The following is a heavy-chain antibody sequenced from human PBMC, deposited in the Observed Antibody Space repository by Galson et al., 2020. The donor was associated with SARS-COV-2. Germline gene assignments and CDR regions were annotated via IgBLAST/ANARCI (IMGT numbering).Heavy chain of an antibody. D-gene: IGHD5-12*01. CDR3: ARAPRFSGTGYGGEKGGGS. V-gene: IGHV1-18*04. CDR1: RYVFSSNG. CDR2: ISGYTNNT. J-gene: IGHJ6*01. Sequence: ASLKVSCKASRYVFSSNGLPWVRPAPRPGLQWIGRISGYTNNTQYAQTFQGRVILTTDASTNTAYMESRSLRSDDPAVYYCARAPRFSGTGYGGEKGGGSWGGG.